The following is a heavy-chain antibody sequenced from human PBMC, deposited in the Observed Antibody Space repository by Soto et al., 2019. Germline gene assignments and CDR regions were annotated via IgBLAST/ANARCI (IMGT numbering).Heavy chain of an antibody. Sequence: EVQLVESGGGLVKPGGSLRLSCAASGFTFNSYSMNWVRQAPGKGLEWVSSISSSSSYIYYADSVKGRFTISRDNAKNSLYLQMNSLRAEDTAVYYCARVPAGYCSGGSCTAGYWGQGTLVTVSS. J-gene: IGHJ4*02. V-gene: IGHV3-21*01. D-gene: IGHD2-15*01. CDR2: ISSSSSYI. CDR3: ARVPAGYCSGGSCTAGY. CDR1: GFTFNSYS.